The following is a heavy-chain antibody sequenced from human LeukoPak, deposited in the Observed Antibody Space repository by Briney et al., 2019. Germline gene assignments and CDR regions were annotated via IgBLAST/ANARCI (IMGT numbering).Heavy chain of an antibody. D-gene: IGHD3-22*01. Sequence: PGGSLRLSCAASGFTFSNAWMSWVRQAPGKGLEWVGRIKSKTDGGTTDYAAPVKGRFTISRDDSKNTLYLQMNSLKTEDTAVYYCTTPYYYDSSGYRLDIWGQATMVTVSS. CDR3: TTPYYYDSSGYRLDI. CDR2: IKSKTDGGTT. V-gene: IGHV3-15*01. J-gene: IGHJ3*02. CDR1: GFTFSNAW.